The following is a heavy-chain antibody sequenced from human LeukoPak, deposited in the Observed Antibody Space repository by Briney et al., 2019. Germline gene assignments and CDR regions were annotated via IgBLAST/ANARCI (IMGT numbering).Heavy chain of an antibody. D-gene: IGHD1-26*01. Sequence: ASVTVSCTASGYTFTSYGISWVRQAPGQGLEWMGWISAYNSNTNYARKLQGRVTMTTDTSTSTAYMELRSLRSDDTAVYYCASTGATTDFDYWGQGTLVTVSS. CDR3: ASTGATTDFDY. CDR1: GYTFTSYG. CDR2: ISAYNSNT. V-gene: IGHV1-18*01. J-gene: IGHJ4*02.